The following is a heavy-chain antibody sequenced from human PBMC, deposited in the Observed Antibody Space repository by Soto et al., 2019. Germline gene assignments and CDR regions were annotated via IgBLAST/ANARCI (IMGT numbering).Heavy chain of an antibody. D-gene: IGHD3-3*01. CDR3: ARTYYDFWSGYSSRRIIDY. Sequence: ASVKVSCKASGYTFTSYGISWVRQAPGQGLEWMGWISAYNGNTNYAQKLQGRVTMTTDTSTSTAYMELRSLRSDDTAVYYCARTYYDFWSGYSSRRIIDYWGQGTLVTVS. CDR2: ISAYNGNT. V-gene: IGHV1-18*01. CDR1: GYTFTSYG. J-gene: IGHJ4*02.